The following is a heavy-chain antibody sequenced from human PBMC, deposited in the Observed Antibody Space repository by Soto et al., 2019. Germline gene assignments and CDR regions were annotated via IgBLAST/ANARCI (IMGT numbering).Heavy chain of an antibody. CDR2: INPASGST. CDR1: GYTFTHYY. D-gene: IGHD6-13*01. CDR3: ARDLAAGDY. J-gene: IGHJ4*02. V-gene: IGHV1-46*01. Sequence: QVQLVQSGAEVKKPGASVKLSCRTSGYTFTHYYIHWVRQAPGQGLEWLAIINPASGSTNYAQDFQGRVTLTMDTSTNTVYMELSGLRAEATAIFYFARDLAAGDYWGQGTLVTVSS.